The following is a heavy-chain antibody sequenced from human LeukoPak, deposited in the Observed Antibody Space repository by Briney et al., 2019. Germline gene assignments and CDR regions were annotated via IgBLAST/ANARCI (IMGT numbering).Heavy chain of an antibody. J-gene: IGHJ3*02. D-gene: IGHD2-15*01. CDR3: ARDGADCSGGSCHPLDAFDI. CDR1: GGSISSSSYY. V-gene: IGHV4-39*07. CDR2: IYYSGST. Sequence: PSETLSLTCTVSGGSISSSSYYWGWIRQPPGKGLEWIGSIYYSGSTYYNPSLKSRVTISVDTSKNQFSLKLSSVTAADTAVYYCARDGADCSGGSCHPLDAFDIWGQGTMVTVSS.